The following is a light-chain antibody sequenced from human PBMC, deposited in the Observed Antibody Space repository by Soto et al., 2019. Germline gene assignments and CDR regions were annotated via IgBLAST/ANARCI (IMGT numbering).Light chain of an antibody. CDR2: GAS. CDR3: QQYDNSPIT. CDR1: QSVNSNY. V-gene: IGKV3-20*01. Sequence: IVLTQSPGTLSSSPGQGATLSCRATQSVNSNYLAWYQQKPGQAPRLLIYGASSRATGIPDRFSGSGSGTDFTLTISRLEPEDFAVYYCQQYDNSPITFGQGTRLEIK. J-gene: IGKJ5*01.